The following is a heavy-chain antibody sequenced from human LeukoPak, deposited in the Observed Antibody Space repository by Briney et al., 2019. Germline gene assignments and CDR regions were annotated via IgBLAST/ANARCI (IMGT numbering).Heavy chain of an antibody. V-gene: IGHV1-18*01. CDR2: ISTYNGNT. CDR3: ARAGGGRVSLDLLGN. Sequence: GASVKVSCKASGYTFTSYGISWVRQAPGHGLEWMGWISTYNGNTNYAQKFQGRVTMTTDTSTSTAYMELRSLRSDDTAVYYCARAGGGRVSLDLLGNWGQGTLVTVSS. J-gene: IGHJ4*02. D-gene: IGHD1-26*01. CDR1: GYTFTSYG.